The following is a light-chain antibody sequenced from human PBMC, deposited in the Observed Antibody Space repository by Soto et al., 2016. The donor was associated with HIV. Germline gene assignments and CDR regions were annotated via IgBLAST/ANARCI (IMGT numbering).Light chain of an antibody. CDR3: QQYYNVPLT. CDR2: DAS. V-gene: IGKV1-33*01. Sequence: DIQMTQSPSSLSASVGDRVTITCQASHDISNYLSWYHQKPGEAPKLLIYDASNLETGVPSRFSGSGSGTDFTFTISSLQPEDIATYYCQQYYNVPLTFGEGPKWRSN. J-gene: IGKJ4*01. CDR1: HDISNY.